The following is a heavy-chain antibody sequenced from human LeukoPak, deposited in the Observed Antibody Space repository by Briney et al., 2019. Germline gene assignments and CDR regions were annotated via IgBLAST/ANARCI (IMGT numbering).Heavy chain of an antibody. V-gene: IGHV1-69*13. CDR1: GCTFISYA. CDR2: IIPIFGTA. J-gene: IGHJ6*02. CDR3: ARGPRPYDFWSGYYSHYYYYGMDV. D-gene: IGHD3-3*01. Sequence: ASVKVSCKASGCTFISYAISWVRQAPGQGLEWMGGIIPIFGTANYAQKFQGRVTITADEPTSTAYMALSSLRSEDTAVYYCARGPRPYDFWSGYYSHYYYYGMDVWGQGTTVTVSS.